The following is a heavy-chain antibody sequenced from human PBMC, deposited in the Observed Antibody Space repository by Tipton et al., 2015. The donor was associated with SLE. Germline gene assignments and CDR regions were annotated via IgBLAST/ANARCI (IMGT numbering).Heavy chain of an antibody. CDR3: ARDQGDIVVVVAADAFDI. J-gene: IGHJ3*02. D-gene: IGHD2-15*01. CDR2: IKQDGSEK. Sequence: SLRLSCAASGFTFSSYWMSWVRQAPGKGLAWVANIKQDGSEKYYVDSVKGRFTISRDNAKNSLYMQMNSLRAEDTAVYYCARDQGDIVVVVAADAFDIWGQGTMVTVPS. CDR1: GFTFSSYW. V-gene: IGHV3-7*01.